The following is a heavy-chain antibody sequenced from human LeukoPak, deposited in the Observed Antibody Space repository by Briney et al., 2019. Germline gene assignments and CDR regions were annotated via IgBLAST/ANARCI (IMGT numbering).Heavy chain of an antibody. CDR1: GYTFTGYY. J-gene: IGHJ4*02. V-gene: IGHV1-2*06. D-gene: IGHD3-22*01. CDR2: INPNSGGT. Sequence: ASVKVSCKASGYTFTGYYMHWVRQAPGQGLEWMERINPNSGGTNYAQKFQGRVTMTRDTSISTAYMELSRLRSDDTAVYYCAIDYYDSSGYFNSDHWGQGTLVTVSS. CDR3: AIDYYDSSGYFNSDH.